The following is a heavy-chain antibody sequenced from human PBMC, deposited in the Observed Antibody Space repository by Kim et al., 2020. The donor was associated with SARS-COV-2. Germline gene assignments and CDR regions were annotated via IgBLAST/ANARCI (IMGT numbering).Heavy chain of an antibody. V-gene: IGHV1-18*01. CDR3: ARGDSRGKFGY. Sequence: ASVKVSCKASGYTFTSYVINWVRQAPGQGLEWMGWVSPDMGDTNYAQRLQGRVTMTTDTSTSTAYMELRSLRSDDTAVYYCARGDSRGKFGYWGQGTRVT. CDR1: GYTFTSYV. D-gene: IGHD3-22*01. J-gene: IGHJ4*02. CDR2: VSPDMGDT.